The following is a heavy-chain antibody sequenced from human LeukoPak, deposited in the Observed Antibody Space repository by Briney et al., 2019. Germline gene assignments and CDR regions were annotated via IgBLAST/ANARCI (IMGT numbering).Heavy chain of an antibody. V-gene: IGHV3-30*18. CDR3: AKEPQWLARGFDY. CDR1: GFTFSSYG. D-gene: IGHD6-19*01. J-gene: IGHJ4*02. Sequence: GGSLRLSCAASGFTFSSYGMHWVRQAPGKGLEWVAVMSYDGRNKYYADSVKGRFTISRDISKNTLYLQMNRLTTEDTAVYYCAKEPQWLARGFDYWGQGTLVTVSS. CDR2: MSYDGRNK.